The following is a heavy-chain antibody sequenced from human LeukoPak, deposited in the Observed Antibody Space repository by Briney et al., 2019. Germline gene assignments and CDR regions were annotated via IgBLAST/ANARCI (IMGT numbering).Heavy chain of an antibody. J-gene: IGHJ6*02. Sequence: ASVKVSCKASGYTFTGYYMHWVRQAPGQGLEWMGWINPNSGGTKYAQKFQGRVTMTRDTSISTAYMELSRLRSDDTAVYYCARVRAYSESHYYYYGMDVWGQGTTVTVSS. CDR2: INPNSGGT. CDR3: ARVRAYSESHYYYYGMDV. D-gene: IGHD4-4*01. V-gene: IGHV1-2*02. CDR1: GYTFTGYY.